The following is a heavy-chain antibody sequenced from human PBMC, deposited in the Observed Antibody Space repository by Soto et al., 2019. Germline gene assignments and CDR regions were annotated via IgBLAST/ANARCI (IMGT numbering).Heavy chain of an antibody. CDR2: MSFDGSYK. V-gene: IGHV3-30*18. CDR3: AKVPQLWSFEF. J-gene: IGHJ4*02. CDR1: GFTFSSYG. Sequence: GGSLRLSCAASGFTFSSYGMHWVRQAPGKGPEWVAVMSFDGSYKYYADSVKGRFTISRDNSKNTLYLHMNSLRAEDTAVYYCAKVPQLWSFEFWGQGTLVTVSS. D-gene: IGHD5-18*01.